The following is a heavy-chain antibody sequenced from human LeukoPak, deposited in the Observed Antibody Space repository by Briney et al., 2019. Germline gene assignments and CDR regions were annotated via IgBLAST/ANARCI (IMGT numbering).Heavy chain of an antibody. V-gene: IGHV4-4*02. J-gene: IGHJ5*02. CDR3: AREIDSSGWYVRWFDP. D-gene: IGHD6-19*01. CDR2: IYHSGST. Sequence: SETLSLTCAVSGGSISGSNWWSWVRQPPGKGLEWIGEIYHSGSTNYNPSLKSRVTISVDKSKNQFSLKLSSVTAADTAVYYCAREIDSSGWYVRWFDPWGQGTLVTVSS. CDR1: GGSISGSNW.